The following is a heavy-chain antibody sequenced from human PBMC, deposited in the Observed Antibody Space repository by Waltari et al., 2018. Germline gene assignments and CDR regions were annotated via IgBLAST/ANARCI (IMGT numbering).Heavy chain of an antibody. CDR2: IYTSGST. V-gene: IGHV4-61*09. Sequence: QVQLQESGPGLVKPSQTLSLTCTVSGGSIRSGSYSWSWLRQPAGKGLEWIGYIYTSGSTNYNPSLKSRVTISVDTSKNQFSLKLSSVTAADTAVYYCASEGAGDAFDIWGQGTMVTVSS. D-gene: IGHD6-19*01. CDR3: ASEGAGDAFDI. J-gene: IGHJ3*02. CDR1: GGSIRSGSYS.